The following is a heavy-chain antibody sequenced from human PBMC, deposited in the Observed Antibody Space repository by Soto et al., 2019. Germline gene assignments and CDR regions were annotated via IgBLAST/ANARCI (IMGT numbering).Heavy chain of an antibody. J-gene: IGHJ6*02. CDR3: ATDIILRAFAPNYYSGMDV. D-gene: IGHD3-9*01. CDR1: GYTFTSYG. V-gene: IGHV1-18*04. CDR2: ISAYNGNT. Sequence: ASVKVSCKASGYTFTSYGISWVRQAPGQGLEWMGWISAYNGNTNYAQKLQGRVTMTTDTSTSTAYMELRSLRSDDTAVYYCATDIILRAFAPNYYSGMDVWGQGTTVTVSS.